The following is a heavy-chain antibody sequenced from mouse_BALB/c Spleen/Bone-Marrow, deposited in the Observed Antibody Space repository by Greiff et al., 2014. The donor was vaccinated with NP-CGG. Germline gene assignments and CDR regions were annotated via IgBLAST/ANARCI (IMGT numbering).Heavy chain of an antibody. D-gene: IGHD2-3*01. CDR3: ARDLYDGYSYYAMDY. CDR2: ITSGGGYA. J-gene: IGHJ4*01. Sequence: DVHLEESGGGLVKPGGSLKLSCAASGFTFSSYTMSWVRQTPEKRLEWVATITSGGGYAYYPDSVKGRFTISRDNAKNTLYLQMSSLKSEDTAMYYCARDLYDGYSYYAMDYWGQGTSVTVSS. CDR1: GFTFSSYT. V-gene: IGHV5-6-4*01.